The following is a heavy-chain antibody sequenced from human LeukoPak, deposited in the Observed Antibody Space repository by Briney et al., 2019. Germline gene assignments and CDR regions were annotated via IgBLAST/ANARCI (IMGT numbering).Heavy chain of an antibody. CDR1: GGSISSYY. CDR2: IYYNGSS. CDR3: ARGLAVAFDAFDI. J-gene: IGHJ3*02. D-gene: IGHD6-19*01. Sequence: PSETLSLTCTVSGGSISSYYWNWIRQPPGKGLEWIGYIYYNGSSNYNPSLKSRVTISVDTPKNQFSLKLSSVTAADTAVYYCARGLAVAFDAFDIWGQGTMVTVSS. V-gene: IGHV4-59*12.